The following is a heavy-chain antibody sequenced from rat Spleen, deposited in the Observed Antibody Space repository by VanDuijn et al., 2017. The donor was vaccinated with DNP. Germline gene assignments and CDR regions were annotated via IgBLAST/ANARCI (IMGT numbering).Heavy chain of an antibody. CDR2: ISYEGSST. J-gene: IGHJ4*01. CDR1: GFTFSDYY. V-gene: IGHV5-22*01. CDR3: ARLNYFSYVMDA. Sequence: EVQLVESGGGLVQPGRSMKLSCAASGFTFSDYYMAWVRQAPKKGLEWVASISYEGSSTYYGDSVKGRFTISRDNAKSTLYLQMNSLRSEDTATYYCARLNYFSYVMDAWGQGASVTVSS. D-gene: IGHD1-1*01.